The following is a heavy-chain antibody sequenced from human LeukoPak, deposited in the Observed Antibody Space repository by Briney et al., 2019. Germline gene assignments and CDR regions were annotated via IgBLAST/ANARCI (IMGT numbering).Heavy chain of an antibody. D-gene: IGHD3-16*02. CDR3: ARGIVNRKKPTYYYYYMDV. V-gene: IGHV1-69*05. CDR2: IIPIFGTA. Sequence: SVKVSCKASGYTFTGYYMHWVRQAPGQGLEWMGGIIPIFGTANYAQKFQGRVTITTDESTSTAYMELSSLRSEDTAVYYCARGIVNRKKPTYYYYYMDVWGKGTTVTVSS. CDR1: GYTFTGYY. J-gene: IGHJ6*03.